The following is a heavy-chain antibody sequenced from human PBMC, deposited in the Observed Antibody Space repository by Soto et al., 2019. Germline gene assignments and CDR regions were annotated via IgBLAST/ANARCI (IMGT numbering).Heavy chain of an antibody. J-gene: IGHJ6*02. Sequence: QVQLVQSGAEVKKPGSSVKVSCKASGGTFSSYTISWVRQAPGQGLEWMGRIIPILGIANYAQKFQGRVTITADKSTRTAYMELRSLRSEDTAVYYCARGGYSSSWIYYYYGMDVWGQGTTVTVSS. CDR2: IIPILGIA. D-gene: IGHD6-13*01. V-gene: IGHV1-69*02. CDR1: GGTFSSYT. CDR3: ARGGYSSSWIYYYYGMDV.